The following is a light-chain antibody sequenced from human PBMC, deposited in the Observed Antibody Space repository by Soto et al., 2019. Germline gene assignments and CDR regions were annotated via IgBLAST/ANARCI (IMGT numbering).Light chain of an antibody. Sequence: DIQMTQSPSSLSASVGDRVTITCRASQSIGWHLNWFQQKPGKAPELLIYAASTSQSGVPSRFSGSGSGTEFTLTISSLQPEDFGLYYCLQSYCSPRTFGQGTRVESK. CDR2: AAS. CDR1: QSIGWH. J-gene: IGKJ1*01. CDR3: LQSYCSPRT. V-gene: IGKV1-39*01.